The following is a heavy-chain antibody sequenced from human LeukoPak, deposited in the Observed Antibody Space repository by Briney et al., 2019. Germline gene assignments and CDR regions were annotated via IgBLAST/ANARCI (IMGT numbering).Heavy chain of an antibody. J-gene: IGHJ4*02. CDR3: AKDKVPLKWELPHY. V-gene: IGHV3-30*18. D-gene: IGHD1-26*01. CDR2: ISYDGSNK. Sequence: GGSLRLSCAASGFTFSSYGMHWVRQAPGKGLEWVAVISYDGSNKYYADSVKGRFTISRDNSKNTLYLQMNSLRAEDTAVYYCAKDKVPLKWELPHYWGQGTLVTVSS. CDR1: GFTFSSYG.